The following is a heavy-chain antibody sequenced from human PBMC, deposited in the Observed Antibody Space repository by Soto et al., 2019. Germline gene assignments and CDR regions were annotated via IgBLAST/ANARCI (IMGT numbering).Heavy chain of an antibody. J-gene: IGHJ4*02. Sequence: SGPTLVNPTHTLTLTCTFSGFSLSTIGVGVGWIRQPPGKSLEWLALIYWDDDKRYSPSLKSRLTITKDTSKNQVVLTMTNMDPVDTATYYCAHSEDYDYVWGRYSPQFDYWHQGPLVTVSS. D-gene: IGHD3-16*01. CDR1: GFSLSTIGVG. CDR2: IYWDDDK. V-gene: IGHV2-5*02. CDR3: AHSEDYDYVWGRYSPQFDY.